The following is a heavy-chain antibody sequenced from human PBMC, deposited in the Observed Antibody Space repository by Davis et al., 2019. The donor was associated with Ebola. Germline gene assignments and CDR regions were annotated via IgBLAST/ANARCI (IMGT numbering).Heavy chain of an antibody. CDR1: GGTFSSCS. J-gene: IGHJ6*04. D-gene: IGHD2-8*01. CDR2: IIPILGIA. CDR3: ARGDCTNGVWCGYYYYGMDV. V-gene: IGHV1-69*02. Sequence: SVKVSCKASGGTFSSCSVSWVRQAPGQELEWMGRIIPILGIANYAQKFQGRVTITADESTSTAYMELSSLRSEDTAVYYCARGDCTNGVWCGYYYYGMDVWGKGTTVTVSS.